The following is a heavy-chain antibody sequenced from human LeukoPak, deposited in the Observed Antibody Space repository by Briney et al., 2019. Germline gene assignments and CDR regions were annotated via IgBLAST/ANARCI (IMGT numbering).Heavy chain of an antibody. J-gene: IGHJ4*02. Sequence: SETLSLTCTVSGGSISSSSYYWGWIRQPPKRGLKGMGSIYDSGSTNYNPALKSRVTISEDTSKNQISLKLSSVTAADTAVYYCVRHFHLFDWLFYFDYWGQGTLVTVSS. D-gene: IGHD3-9*01. CDR3: VRHFHLFDWLFYFDY. CDR1: GGSISSSSYY. V-gene: IGHV4-39*01. CDR2: IYDSGST.